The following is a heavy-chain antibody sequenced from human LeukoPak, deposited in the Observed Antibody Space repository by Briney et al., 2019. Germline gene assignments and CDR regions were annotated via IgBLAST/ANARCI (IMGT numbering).Heavy chain of an antibody. CDR1: GYSISSGYY. CDR2: IYHSGST. V-gene: IGHV4-38-2*01. Sequence: KPSETLSLTCAVSGYSISSGYYWGWIRQPPGKGLEWIGSIYHSGSTYYNPSLKSRVTISPDTSKNQFSLKLSSVTAADTAVYYCARSYGSSWYKAHWGQGTLVTVSS. CDR3: ARSYGSSWYKAH. D-gene: IGHD6-13*01. J-gene: IGHJ4*02.